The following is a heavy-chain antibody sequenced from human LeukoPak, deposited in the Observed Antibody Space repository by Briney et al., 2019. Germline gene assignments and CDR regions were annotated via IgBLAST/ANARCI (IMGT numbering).Heavy chain of an antibody. D-gene: IGHD3-9*01. J-gene: IGHJ4*02. CDR1: GFTLSSYA. V-gene: IGHV3-23*01. Sequence: GGSLRLSCAASGFTLSSYAMSWVRQGPGKGLEWVSAISVSGNTYHADSVKGRFTISRDSYKNTLYLQMNSLRAEDTAVYYCARAGRGLRYFDWLTYDYWGQGTLVTVSS. CDR3: ARAGRGLRYFDWLTYDY. CDR2: ISVSGNT.